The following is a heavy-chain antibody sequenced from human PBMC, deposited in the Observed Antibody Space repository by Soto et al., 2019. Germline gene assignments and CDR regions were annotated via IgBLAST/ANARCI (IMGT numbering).Heavy chain of an antibody. CDR1: GYTFTGYY. Sequence: ASVTVSCKASGYTFTGYYMHWVRQAPGQGLEWMGWINPNSGGTNYAQKFQGRVTMTRDTSISTAYMELSRLRSDDTAVYYCARDRSSSWPFDYWGQGTLVTVSS. CDR3: ARDRSSSWPFDY. CDR2: INPNSGGT. J-gene: IGHJ4*02. V-gene: IGHV1-2*02. D-gene: IGHD6-13*01.